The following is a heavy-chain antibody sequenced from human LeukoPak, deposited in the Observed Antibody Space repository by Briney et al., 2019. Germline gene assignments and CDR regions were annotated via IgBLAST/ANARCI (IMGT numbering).Heavy chain of an antibody. CDR2: ISYDRSNQ. D-gene: IGHD3-10*02. CDR1: GFTFSSYG. Sequence: GGSLRLSCAASGFTFSSYGMHWVRQAPGKGLEWVSVISYDRSNQYYADSVKGRFTISRDNSKNTLYLQMNSLRAEDTAVYYCAELGITMIGGVWGKGTTVTISS. J-gene: IGHJ6*04. V-gene: IGHV3-30*18. CDR3: AELGITMIGGV.